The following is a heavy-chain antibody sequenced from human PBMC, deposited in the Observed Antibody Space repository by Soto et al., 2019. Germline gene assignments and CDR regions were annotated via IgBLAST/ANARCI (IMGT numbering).Heavy chain of an antibody. CDR1: GYTFTSYG. Sequence: ASVKVSCKASGYTFTSYGISWVRQAPGQGLEWMGWISAYNGNTNYAQKLQGRVTMTTDTSTSTAYMELRSLRSDDTAVYYCARVDVVVPAAMGGDYWGQGTLVTVSS. J-gene: IGHJ4*02. CDR2: ISAYNGNT. CDR3: ARVDVVVPAAMGGDY. D-gene: IGHD2-2*01. V-gene: IGHV1-18*01.